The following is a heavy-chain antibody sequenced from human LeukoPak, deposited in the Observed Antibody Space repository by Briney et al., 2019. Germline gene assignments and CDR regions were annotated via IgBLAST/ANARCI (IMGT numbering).Heavy chain of an antibody. CDR1: GFTVSSNY. J-gene: IGHJ4*02. D-gene: IGHD5-18*01. CDR3: AVGSTSVYTYGYLDY. V-gene: IGHV3-66*01. CDR2: IYSGGDT. Sequence: GGSLRLSCAASGFTVSSNYMTWVRHAPGKGLEWVSLIYSGGDTYCADSVKGRFTISRDDSKKTLYLQMNSLRAEDTAVYYCAVGSTSVYTYGYLDYWGQGTLVTVSS.